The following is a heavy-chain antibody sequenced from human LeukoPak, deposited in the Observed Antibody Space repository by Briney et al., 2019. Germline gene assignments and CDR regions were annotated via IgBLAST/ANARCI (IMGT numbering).Heavy chain of an antibody. D-gene: IGHD2-15*01. CDR1: GFTFSSYG. J-gene: IGHJ6*03. CDR2: ISGSGGTT. CDR3: AKDSLYCSGGSCLYYYYYMDV. Sequence: GGSLRLSCAAPGFTFSSYGMSWVRQAPGKGLEWVSAISGSGGTTYYADSVKGRFTISRDNSKNTLYLQMNSLRAEDTAVYYCAKDSLYCSGGSCLYYYYYMDVWGKGTTVTISS. V-gene: IGHV3-23*01.